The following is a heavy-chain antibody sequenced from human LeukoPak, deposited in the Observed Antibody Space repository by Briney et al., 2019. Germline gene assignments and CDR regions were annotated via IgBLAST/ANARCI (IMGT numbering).Heavy chain of an antibody. D-gene: IGHD6-19*01. J-gene: IGHJ3*02. Sequence: GESLKISCKGSGYSFTSYWIGWVRQMPGKGLEWMGIIYPGDSDTRYSPSFQGQVTISADKSISTAYLQWSSLKASDTAMYYCARQGKGAYSSGWVVAFDIWGQGTMVTVSS. CDR3: ARQGKGAYSSGWVVAFDI. CDR2: IYPGDSDT. V-gene: IGHV5-51*01. CDR1: GYSFTSYW.